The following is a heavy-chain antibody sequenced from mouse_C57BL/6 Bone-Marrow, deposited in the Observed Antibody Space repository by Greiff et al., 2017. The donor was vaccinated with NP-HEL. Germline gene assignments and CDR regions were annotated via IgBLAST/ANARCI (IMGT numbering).Heavy chain of an antibody. J-gene: IGHJ2*01. Sequence: QVQLKQSGAELARPGASVKMSCKASGYTFTSYTMHWVKQRPGQGLEWIGYINPSSGYTKYNQKFKDKATLTADKSSSTAYMQLSSLTSEDSAVSYCARALIQHEDYFDYWGQGTTLTVSS. CDR2: INPSSGYT. V-gene: IGHV1-4*01. CDR1: GYTFTSYT. CDR3: ARALIQHEDYFDY. D-gene: IGHD6-1*01.